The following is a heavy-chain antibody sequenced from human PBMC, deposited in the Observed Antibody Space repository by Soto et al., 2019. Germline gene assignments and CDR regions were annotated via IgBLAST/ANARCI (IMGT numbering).Heavy chain of an antibody. J-gene: IGHJ6*02. CDR2: INPNSGGT. V-gene: IGHV1-2*02. D-gene: IGHD3-22*01. Sequence: ASVKVSCKASGYTFTGYYMHWVRQAPGQGLEWMGWINPNSGGTNYAQKFQGRVTMTRDTSISTAYMELSRLRSDDTAVYYCAREDGGYYDSSGYFYGMDVWGQGTTVTVSS. CDR1: GYTFTGYY. CDR3: AREDGGYYDSSGYFYGMDV.